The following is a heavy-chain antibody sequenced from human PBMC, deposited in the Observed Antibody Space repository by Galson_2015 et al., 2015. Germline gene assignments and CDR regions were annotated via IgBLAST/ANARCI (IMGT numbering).Heavy chain of an antibody. CDR2: IIPISGTA. D-gene: IGHD1-26*01. Sequence: SVKVSCKASGGTFSSYTISWVRQAPGQGLEWMGGIIPISGTANHAQKFQGRVTFIADESSTTAYMELSSLTSEDTAVYYCARGVSVGVTTRWFDPWGQGTLVSVSS. CDR1: GGTFSSYT. V-gene: IGHV1-69*13. CDR3: ARGVSVGVTTRWFDP. J-gene: IGHJ5*02.